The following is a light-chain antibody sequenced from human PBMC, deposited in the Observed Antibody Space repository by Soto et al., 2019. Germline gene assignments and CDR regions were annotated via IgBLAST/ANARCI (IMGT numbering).Light chain of an antibody. CDR2: AAS. CDR1: QSIGRF. V-gene: IGKV1-39*01. J-gene: IGKJ5*01. CDR3: QQANSFPIT. Sequence: KMTQSPSSLSSSIGARVTITCRASQSIGRFLNWYQQKPGKAPKLLIYAASSLQSGVPSRISGSGSGTDFTLTISSLQPEDFATYYCQQANSFPITFGQRTRLEIK.